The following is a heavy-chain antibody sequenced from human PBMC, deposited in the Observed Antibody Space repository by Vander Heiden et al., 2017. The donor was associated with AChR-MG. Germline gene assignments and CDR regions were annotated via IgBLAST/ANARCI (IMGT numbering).Heavy chain of an antibody. Sequence: QVQLQESGPGLVKPSETLSLTCTVSGGSVSSGSYYWSWIRQPPGKGLEWIGYIYYSGSTNYNPSLKSRVTISVDTSKNQFSLKLSSVTAADTAVYYCAGTDMTGEWFDPWGQGTLVTVSS. J-gene: IGHJ5*02. CDR3: AGTDMTGEWFDP. CDR1: GGSVSSGSYY. CDR2: IYYSGST. V-gene: IGHV4-61*01. D-gene: IGHD3-10*01.